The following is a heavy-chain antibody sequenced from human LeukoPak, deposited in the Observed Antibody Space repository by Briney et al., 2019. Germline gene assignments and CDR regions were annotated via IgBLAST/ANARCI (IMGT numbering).Heavy chain of an antibody. Sequence: ASVKVSCKASGYTFTSYGISWVRQAPGQGLEWMGWISAYNGNTNYAQKLQGRVTMTADTSTSTAYMELRSLRSDDTAVYYCAREVESAAAVRSFDYWGQGTLVTVSS. CDR2: ISAYNGNT. CDR1: GYTFTSYG. V-gene: IGHV1-18*01. D-gene: IGHD6-13*01. J-gene: IGHJ4*02. CDR3: AREVESAAAVRSFDY.